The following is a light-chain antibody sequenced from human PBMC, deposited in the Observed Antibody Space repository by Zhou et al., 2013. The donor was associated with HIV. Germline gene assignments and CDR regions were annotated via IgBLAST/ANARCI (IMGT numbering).Light chain of an antibody. CDR2: DAS. Sequence: DIQMTQSPSSLSASVGDRVTITCQASQDINNFLNWYQQSPGKAPKLLIYDASTLETGVPSRFSGSGSGTHFTFTISSLQPEDIGTYYCQQYDNPPPFTFGPGTKVDIK. CDR3: QQYDNPPPFT. V-gene: IGKV1-33*01. J-gene: IGKJ3*01. CDR1: QDINNF.